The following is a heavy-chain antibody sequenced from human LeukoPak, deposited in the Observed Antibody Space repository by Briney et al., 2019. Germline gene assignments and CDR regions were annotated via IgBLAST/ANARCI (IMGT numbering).Heavy chain of an antibody. Sequence: GESLRISCKCSGYSFTSYWISWVRPMPRKGLEWMGRIDPSDSYTNYNPSFQGHVTISADKSISTAYLQWSSLKASDTAMYYCARQGGYGWPRIDYWGQGTLVTVSS. V-gene: IGHV5-10-1*01. D-gene: IGHD5-12*01. J-gene: IGHJ4*02. CDR2: IDPSDSYT. CDR1: GYSFTSYW. CDR3: ARQGGYGWPRIDY.